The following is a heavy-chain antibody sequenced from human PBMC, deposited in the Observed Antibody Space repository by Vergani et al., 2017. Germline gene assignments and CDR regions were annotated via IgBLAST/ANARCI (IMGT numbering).Heavy chain of an antibody. J-gene: IGHJ6*02. CDR3: ARVVVVPAAIHYYYYGMDV. Sequence: QVQLQESGPGLVKPSETLSLTCTVSGGSISSYYWSWIRQPPGKGLEWIGYIYYSGSTNYNPSLKSRVTISVDTSKNQFSLKLSSVTAADTAVYYCARVVVVPAAIHYYYYGMDVWGQGTTVTVSS. V-gene: IGHV4-59*01. D-gene: IGHD2-2*01. CDR2: IYYSGST. CDR1: GGSISSYY.